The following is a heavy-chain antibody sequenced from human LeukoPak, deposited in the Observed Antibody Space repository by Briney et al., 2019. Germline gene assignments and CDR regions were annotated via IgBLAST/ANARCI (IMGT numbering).Heavy chain of an antibody. D-gene: IGHD1-26*01. J-gene: IGHJ4*02. CDR2: VNNDGTVT. V-gene: IGHV3-74*01. CDR1: GFTFNNYW. CDR3: ARGGLAGATPDY. Sequence: GGSLRLSGAASGFTFNNYWIHWVRQAPGKGLVWVSFVNNDGTVTDYAGSVKGRFTMSRDNAKNMLYLQMNSLRAEDTAIYYCARGGLAGATPDYWGQGALVTVSS.